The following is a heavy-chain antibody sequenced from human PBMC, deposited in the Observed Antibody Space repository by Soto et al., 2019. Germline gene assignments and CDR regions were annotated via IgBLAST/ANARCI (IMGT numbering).Heavy chain of an antibody. CDR1: GFTVSSNY. V-gene: IGHV3-66*01. CDR3: ARARLGEGGWTQPAGI. D-gene: IGHD3-16*01. CDR2: IYAGGSS. J-gene: IGHJ4*02. Sequence: EVQLVESGGGLVQPGGSLRLSCAASGFTVSSNYMSWVRQAPGKGLEWISVIYAGGSSYHADSVKGRFAISRDTSKNTLYRQMNSLKVEDTAVYYCARARLGEGGWTQPAGIWGQGTLVTVSS.